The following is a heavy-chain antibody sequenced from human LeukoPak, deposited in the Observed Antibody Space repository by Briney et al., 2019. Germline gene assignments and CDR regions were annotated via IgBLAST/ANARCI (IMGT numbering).Heavy chain of an antibody. V-gene: IGHV4-30-4*08. D-gene: IGHD2-15*01. CDR2: IYYSGST. J-gene: IGHJ2*01. Sequence: SQTLSLTCTVSGGSISSGDYYWSWIRQPPGKGLEWIGYIYYSGSTYYNPSLKSRVTISVDTSKNQSSLKLSSVTAADTAVYYCARLAPAGSWYFDLWGRGTLVTVSS. CDR3: ARLAPAGSWYFDL. CDR1: GGSISSGDYY.